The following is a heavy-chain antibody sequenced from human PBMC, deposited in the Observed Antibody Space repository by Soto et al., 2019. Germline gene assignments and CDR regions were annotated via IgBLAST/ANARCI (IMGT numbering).Heavy chain of an antibody. CDR1: GSTFSSYS. Sequence: HPGGSLRLSCAASGSTFSSYSMNWVRQAPGKGLEWVSYISSSSSTIYYADSVKGRFTISRDNAKNSLYLQMNSLRAEDTAVYYCAITPQGRFGELLSWTGTWFDPWGQGTLVTVSS. J-gene: IGHJ5*02. CDR3: AITPQGRFGELLSWTGTWFDP. V-gene: IGHV3-48*01. CDR2: ISSSSSTI. D-gene: IGHD3-10*01.